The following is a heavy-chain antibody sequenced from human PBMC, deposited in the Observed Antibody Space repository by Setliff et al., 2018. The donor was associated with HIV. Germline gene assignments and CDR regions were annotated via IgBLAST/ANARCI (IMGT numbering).Heavy chain of an antibody. Sequence: ASVKVSCKASGYSFTNYDINWVRQATGQGLEWMGWMNPKSGKTGYTQKFQGRVTITRNTSISTVYMDLDSLRSDDAAVYYCARGFYDFFYNYYMDVWGKGTTVTVSS. V-gene: IGHV1-8*03. CDR2: MNPKSGKT. CDR1: GYSFTNYD. J-gene: IGHJ6*03. CDR3: ARGFYDFFYNYYMDV. D-gene: IGHD3-3*01.